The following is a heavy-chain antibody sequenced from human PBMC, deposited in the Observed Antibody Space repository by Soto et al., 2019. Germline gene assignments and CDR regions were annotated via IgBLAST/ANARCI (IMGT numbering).Heavy chain of an antibody. CDR1: GYTVTSYY. CDR2: NNPSCGST. J-gene: IGHJ3*02. Sequence: SVKVSCKASGYTVTSYYMHWVRQAAAQGREWMGINNPSCGSTSYAQKFQGRVTMSRDPSKSTVCMELSSLRSEDTAAYNCAREVVEAAIIVVVAAHDAFDIWG. D-gene: IGHD3-22*01. V-gene: IGHV1-46*01. CDR3: AREVVEAAIIVVVAAHDAFDI.